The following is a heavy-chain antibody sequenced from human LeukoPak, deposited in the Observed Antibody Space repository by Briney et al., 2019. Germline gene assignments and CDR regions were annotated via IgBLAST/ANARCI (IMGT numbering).Heavy chain of an antibody. CDR1: GYTFTSYD. CDR3: ARGRYCSGGSCYPPGRFDP. V-gene: IGHV1-8*01. CDR2: MNPNSGNT. Sequence: ASVKVSCKASGYTFTSYDINWVRQATGQGLEWMGWMNPNSGNTGYAQKFQGRVTMTRNTSISTAYMELSSLRSEDTAVYYCARGRYCSGGSCYPPGRFDPWGQGTLVTVSS. D-gene: IGHD2-15*01. J-gene: IGHJ5*02.